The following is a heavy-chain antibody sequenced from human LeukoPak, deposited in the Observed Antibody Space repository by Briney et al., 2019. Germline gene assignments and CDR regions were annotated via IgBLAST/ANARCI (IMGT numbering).Heavy chain of an antibody. CDR3: ARSVVPAAIGEYFQH. CDR2: IYPGDSDT. CDR1: GYSFTSYW. V-gene: IGHV5-51*04. D-gene: IGHD2-2*02. J-gene: IGHJ1*01. Sequence: GESLKISCKGSGYSFTSYWIGWVRQMPGKGLEWMGIIYPGDSDTRYSPSFQGQVTISADKPISTAYLQWSSLKASDTAMYYCARSVVPAAIGEYFQHWGQGTLVTVSS.